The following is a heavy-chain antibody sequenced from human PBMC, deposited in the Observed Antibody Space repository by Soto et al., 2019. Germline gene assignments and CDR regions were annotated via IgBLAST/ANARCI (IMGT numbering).Heavy chain of an antibody. D-gene: IGHD3-3*01. V-gene: IGHV4-39*01. CDR1: GGSISSSSHY. CDR2: IYYSGST. J-gene: IGHJ6*02. CDR3: ATTGDDFWSGYLLEVLYYGMDV. Sequence: PSETLSLACTVSGGSISSSSHYWGWIRQPPGKGLEWIGSIYYSGSTYYNPSLKSGVTISVDTSKNPFSLKLSSVTAAGTAVYYCATTGDDFWSGYLLEVLYYGMDVWGQGTTVTVAS.